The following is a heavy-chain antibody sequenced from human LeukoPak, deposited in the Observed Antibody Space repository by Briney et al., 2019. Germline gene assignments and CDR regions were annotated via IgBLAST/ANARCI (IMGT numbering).Heavy chain of an antibody. CDR2: ISSSISYI. J-gene: IGHJ4*02. CDR1: GFTFRSYS. Sequence: GGSLRLSCAACGFTFRSYSIHGPREATGKGLEGVSSISSSISYIYYADSVKGRFTISRDNAKNSLYLQMNSLRAEDTAVYYCASGPRPYSSTSCYPYWGQGTLVTGSS. D-gene: IGHD2-2*01. V-gene: IGHV3-21*01. CDR3: ASGPRPYSSTSCYPY.